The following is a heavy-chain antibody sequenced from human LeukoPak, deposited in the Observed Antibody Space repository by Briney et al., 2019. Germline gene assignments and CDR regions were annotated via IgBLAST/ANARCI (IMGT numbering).Heavy chain of an antibody. D-gene: IGHD3-22*01. Sequence: GGSLRLSCAASGFTFDDYAMHWVRQAPGKGLEWVSLISGDGGSTYYADSVKGRFTISRDNSKNSLYLQMNSLRAEDTAVYYCARTSTYYYDSSGSLFDYWGQGTLVTVSS. V-gene: IGHV3-43*02. CDR1: GFTFDDYA. CDR2: ISGDGGST. J-gene: IGHJ4*02. CDR3: ARTSTYYYDSSGSLFDY.